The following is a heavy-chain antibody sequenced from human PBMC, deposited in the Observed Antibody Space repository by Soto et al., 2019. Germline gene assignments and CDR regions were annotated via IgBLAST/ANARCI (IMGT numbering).Heavy chain of an antibody. CDR3: TTWGGHSLFDY. Sequence: EVQLVESGGGLVKPGGSLRLSCAASGFTFDNAWMTWVRQAPGTGLEWVGRIKSKTEGETTDYAAPVKARFAISRDDSQNTLFLQMNSLKTEDTAVYYCTTWGGHSLFDYWGQGTLVTVSS. CDR2: IKSKTEGETT. V-gene: IGHV3-15*01. D-gene: IGHD3-16*01. J-gene: IGHJ4*02. CDR1: GFTFDNAW.